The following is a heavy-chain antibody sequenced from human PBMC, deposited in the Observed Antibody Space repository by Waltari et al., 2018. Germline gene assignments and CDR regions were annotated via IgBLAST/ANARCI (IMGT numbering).Heavy chain of an antibody. J-gene: IGHJ4*02. CDR3: ATPLGGSGGFGY. Sequence: QVQLVQSGAEVKKPGASVKVSCKVSGYTLTELSMHWVRQAPGKGIEWMGGFDPEEGETIYAQSFQGVGTMTEDTSTDTAYLELSRLRSEDPAVYYCATPLGGSGGFGYWGQGPLVTVSS. CDR2: FDPEEGET. CDR1: GYTLTELS. V-gene: IGHV1-24*01. D-gene: IGHD3-10*01.